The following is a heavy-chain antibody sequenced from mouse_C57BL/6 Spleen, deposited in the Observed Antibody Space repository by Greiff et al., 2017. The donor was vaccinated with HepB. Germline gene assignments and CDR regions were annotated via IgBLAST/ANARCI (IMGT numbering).Heavy chain of an antibody. CDR1: GYAFSSSW. J-gene: IGHJ4*01. Sequence: VKLQQSGPELVKPGASVKISCKASGYAFSSSWMNWVKQRPGKGLEWIGRIYPGDGDTNYNGKFKGKATLTADKSSSTAYMQLSSLTSEDSAVYFCARWGEKTAQWGQGTSVTVSS. V-gene: IGHV1-82*01. CDR2: IYPGDGDT. D-gene: IGHD3-2*02. CDR3: ARWGEKTAQ.